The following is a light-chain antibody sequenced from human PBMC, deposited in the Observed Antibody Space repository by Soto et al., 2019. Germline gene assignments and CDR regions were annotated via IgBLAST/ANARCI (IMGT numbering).Light chain of an antibody. CDR3: ATWDGSLPGEV. J-gene: IGLJ7*02. Sequence: QSVLTQSPSVSAAPGQTVTISCSGSSSNIGNNYVSWYQQLPGTAPKLLIYDNNKRPSGIPDRFSGSKSGTSGTLDITGLQTGDEADYYCATWDGSLPGEVFGGGTQLTAL. CDR2: DNN. V-gene: IGLV1-51*01. CDR1: SSNIGNNY.